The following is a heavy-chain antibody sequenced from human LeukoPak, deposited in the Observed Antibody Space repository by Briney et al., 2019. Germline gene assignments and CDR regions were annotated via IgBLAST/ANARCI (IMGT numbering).Heavy chain of an antibody. CDR1: SGSISSGDYY. Sequence: PSETLSLTCTVSSGSISSGDYYWSWIRQPPGKGLEWIGYIYYSGSTYYNPSLKSRVTISVDTSKNQFSLKLSSVTAADTAVYYCAREGANPLAAAPRHWGQGTLVTVSS. J-gene: IGHJ4*02. V-gene: IGHV4-30-4*08. CDR2: IYYSGST. CDR3: AREGANPLAAAPRH. D-gene: IGHD6-13*01.